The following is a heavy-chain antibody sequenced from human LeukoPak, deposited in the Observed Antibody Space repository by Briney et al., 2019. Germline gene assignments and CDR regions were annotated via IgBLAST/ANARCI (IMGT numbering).Heavy chain of an antibody. CDR2: IKTDGGST. D-gene: IGHD1-26*01. J-gene: IGHJ4*02. CDR3: AKDRVALGATYYFDY. Sequence: PGGSLRLSCAASGFSFSSYWMHWVRQAPGKGLVWVSRIKTDGGSTSYADSVKGRFTISRDNAKNTLYLQMNSLRAEDTAVYYCAKDRVALGATYYFDYWGQGTLVTVSS. V-gene: IGHV3-74*01. CDR1: GFSFSSYW.